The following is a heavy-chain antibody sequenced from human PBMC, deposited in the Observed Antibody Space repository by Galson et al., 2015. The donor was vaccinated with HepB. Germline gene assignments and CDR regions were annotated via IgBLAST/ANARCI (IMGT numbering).Heavy chain of an antibody. J-gene: IGHJ5*02. CDR2: IIPIFGTA. V-gene: IGHV1-69*13. Sequence: SVKVSCKASGGTFSSYAISWVRQAPGQGLEWMGGIIPIFGTANYAQKFQGRVTITADESTSTAYMELSSLRSEDTAVYYCARDGKYYYGSGSPPYNWFDPWGQGTLVTVSS. D-gene: IGHD3-10*01. CDR3: ARDGKYYYGSGSPPYNWFDP. CDR1: GGTFSSYA.